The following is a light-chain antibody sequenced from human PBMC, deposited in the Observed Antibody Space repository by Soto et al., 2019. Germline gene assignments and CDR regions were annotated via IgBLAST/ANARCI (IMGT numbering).Light chain of an antibody. CDR1: QSVSSN. J-gene: IGKJ1*01. CDR3: QQYNNWPLT. Sequence: EIVMTQSPATLSVSPGERATLSCRASQSVSSNLVWYLQKPGQAPRLLIYGASTRATGIPARFSGSGSGTEITLTMSSLQSQDFAVYYCQQYNNWPLTFGQGTKVQIK. CDR2: GAS. V-gene: IGKV3-15*01.